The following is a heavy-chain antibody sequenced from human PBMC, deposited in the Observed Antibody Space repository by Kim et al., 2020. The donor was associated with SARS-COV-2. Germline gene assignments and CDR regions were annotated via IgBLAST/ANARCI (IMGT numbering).Heavy chain of an antibody. CDR2: INHSGST. CDR3: ARGFTIFGVVIIGGNWFDP. J-gene: IGHJ5*02. V-gene: IGHV4-34*01. D-gene: IGHD3-3*01. CDR1: GGSFSGYY. Sequence: SETLSLTCAVYGGSFSGYYWSWIRQPPGKGLEWIGEINHSGSTNYNPSLKSRVTISVDTSKNQFSRKLSSVTAADTAVYYCARGFTIFGVVIIGGNWFDPWGQGTLVTVSS.